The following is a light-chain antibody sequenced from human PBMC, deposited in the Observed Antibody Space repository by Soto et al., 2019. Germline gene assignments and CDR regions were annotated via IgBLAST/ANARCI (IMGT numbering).Light chain of an antibody. J-gene: IGKJ4*01. CDR1: QTISTW. CDR2: KAF. CDR3: QQYNTYPLT. Sequence: DIQMTQSPSTLSASVGDRVTITCRASQTISTWLAWYQQKPGKAPKLLMYKAFSLEGGVPSGFSGSGSGTEFNITISSLQPDDFATYYCQQYNTYPLTVGGGTTVDIK. V-gene: IGKV1-5*03.